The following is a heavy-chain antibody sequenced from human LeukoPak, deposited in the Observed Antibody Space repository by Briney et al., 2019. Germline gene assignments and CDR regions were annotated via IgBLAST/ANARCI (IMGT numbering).Heavy chain of an antibody. CDR2: INSDGSST. D-gene: IGHD3-3*01. J-gene: IGHJ5*02. CDR1: GFTFSSYW. V-gene: IGHV3-74*01. CDR3: ARVEGYDFWSGYYSLYNWFDP. Sequence: QAGGSLRLSCAASGFTFSSYWMHWVRQAPGKGLVWVSRINSDGSSTSYADSVKGRFTISRDNAKNTLYLQMNSLRAEDTAVYYCARVEGYDFWSGYYSLYNWFDPWGQGTLVTVPS.